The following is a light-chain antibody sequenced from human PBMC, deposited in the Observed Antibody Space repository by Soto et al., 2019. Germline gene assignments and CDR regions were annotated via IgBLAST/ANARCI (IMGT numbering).Light chain of an antibody. J-gene: IGLJ1*01. CDR1: NIGSKS. CDR3: QVWDSSSDHLRV. CDR2: DDS. V-gene: IGLV3-21*02. Sequence: SYDLTQPPSVSVAPGQTARIAFGGNNIGSKSVHWYQQKPGQAPVLVVYDDSDRPSGIPERFSGSNSGNTATLTISRVEAGDEADYYCQVWDSSSDHLRVFGTGTKVTVL.